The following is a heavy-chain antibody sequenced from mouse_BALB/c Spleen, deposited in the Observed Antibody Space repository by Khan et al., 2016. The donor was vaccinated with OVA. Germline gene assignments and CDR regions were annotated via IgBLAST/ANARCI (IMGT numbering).Heavy chain of an antibody. Sequence: QVQLKQSGAELAKPGASVKMSCKASGYTFTTYWMHWVKQRPGQGLEWIGYINPTSGYTDYNEKFKDRATLSADKSSSTVYMQLSSLTSEDSAVYYGRRGRIDYWGQGTTLTVSS. CDR1: GYTFTTYW. V-gene: IGHV1-7*01. CDR2: INPTSGYT. J-gene: IGHJ2*01. D-gene: IGHD1-1*01. CDR3: RRGRIDY.